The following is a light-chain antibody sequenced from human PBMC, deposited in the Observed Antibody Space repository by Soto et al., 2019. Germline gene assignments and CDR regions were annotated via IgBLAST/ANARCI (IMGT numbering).Light chain of an antibody. Sequence: EIVLTQSPVTLSLSPGERATLSCRASQSVSSFLAWYQQRPGPAPRLLIYDASNRATGIPARFSGSGSGTDFTLTISSLEPEDFAIYYCQQRSNWPMTFGGGTKVEIK. V-gene: IGKV3-11*01. CDR3: QQRSNWPMT. CDR1: QSVSSF. CDR2: DAS. J-gene: IGKJ4*01.